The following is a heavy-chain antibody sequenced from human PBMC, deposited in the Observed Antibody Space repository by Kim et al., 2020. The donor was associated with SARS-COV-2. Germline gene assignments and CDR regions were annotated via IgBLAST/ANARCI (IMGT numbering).Heavy chain of an antibody. J-gene: IGHJ6*02. V-gene: IGHV3-23*01. D-gene: IGHD3-3*01. CDR3: AKGQVLRFLEWYMKYYYYGMDV. Sequence: GGSLRLSCAASGFTFSSYAMSWVRQAPGKGLEWVSAISGSGGSTYYADSVKGRFTISRDNSKNTLYLQMNSLRAEDTAVYYCAKGQVLRFLEWYMKYYYYGMDVWGQGTTVTVSS. CDR2: ISGSGGST. CDR1: GFTFSSYA.